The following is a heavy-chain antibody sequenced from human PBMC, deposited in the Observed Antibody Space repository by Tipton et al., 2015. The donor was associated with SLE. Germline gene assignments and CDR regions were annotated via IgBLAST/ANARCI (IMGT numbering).Heavy chain of an antibody. CDR2: IYYSGST. CDR3: ARGRAAADLYYYYYYMDV. CDR1: GGSISSSSYY. J-gene: IGHJ6*03. Sequence: TLSLTCTVSGGSISSSSYYWGWIHQPPGKGLEWIGSIYYSGSTYYNPSLKSRVTISVDTSKNQFSLKLSSVTAADTAVYYCARGRAAADLYYYYYYMDVWGKGTTVTVSS. D-gene: IGHD6-13*01. V-gene: IGHV4-39*07.